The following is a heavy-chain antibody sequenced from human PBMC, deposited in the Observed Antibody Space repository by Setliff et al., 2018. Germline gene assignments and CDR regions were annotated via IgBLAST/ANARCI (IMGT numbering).Heavy chain of an antibody. V-gene: IGHV4-34*01. Sequence: LSLTCTVYGGSFSDYYWSWIRQPPGKGLEWIGEINHSGTTNYNPSLKSRVTISVDTSKKQFSLKLSSVTAADTAVYYCAKFGPLDLTGDWAFDNWGQGTLVTVSS. J-gene: IGHJ4*02. CDR2: INHSGTT. CDR3: AKFGPLDLTGDWAFDN. D-gene: IGHD7-27*01. CDR1: GGSFSDYY.